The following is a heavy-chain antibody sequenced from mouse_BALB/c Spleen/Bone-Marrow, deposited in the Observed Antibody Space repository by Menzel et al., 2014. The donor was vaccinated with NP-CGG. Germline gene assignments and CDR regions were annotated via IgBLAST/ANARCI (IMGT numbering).Heavy chain of an antibody. Sequence: EVQLQQSGAELVKPGASVKLSCTASGFNIKDTYMHWVKQRPEQGLEWIGRIDPANGNTKYDPKFQGKATITADTSSNTAYLQLSSLTSEDTDVYYCASLDDYIYWGQGTLVTVSA. D-gene: IGHD2-4*01. J-gene: IGHJ3*01. CDR1: GFNIKDTY. CDR3: ASLDDYIY. V-gene: IGHV14-3*02. CDR2: IDPANGNT.